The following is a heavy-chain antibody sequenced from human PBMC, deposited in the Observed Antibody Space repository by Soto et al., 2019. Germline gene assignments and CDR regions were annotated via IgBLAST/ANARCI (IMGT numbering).Heavy chain of an antibody. V-gene: IGHV4-31*03. CDR2: IYYSGST. Sequence: PSETLSLTCTVSGGSISSGGYYWSWIRQHPGKGQEWIGYIYYSGSTYYNPSLKSRVTISVDTSKNQFSLKLSSVTAADTAVYYCAREVLRYFDWSRGHFDYWGQGTLVTVSS. CDR3: AREVLRYFDWSRGHFDY. D-gene: IGHD3-9*01. J-gene: IGHJ4*02. CDR1: GGSISSGGYY.